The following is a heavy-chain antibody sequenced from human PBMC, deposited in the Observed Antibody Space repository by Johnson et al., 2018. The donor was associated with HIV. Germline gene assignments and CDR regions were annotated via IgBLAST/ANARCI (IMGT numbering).Heavy chain of an antibody. V-gene: IGHV3-66*02. CDR2: MYADDRT. CDR3: AKDSPSGGYYKKAFDV. CDR1: TFSVSAYY. Sequence: VQLVESGGDLVQPGGSLRLSCAASTFSVSAYYMTWVRQAPGKGLEWVAVMYADDRTYYADSVKGRFTVSRDSSKNTVHLQMNTLRPEDTAVYYCAKDSPSGGYYKKAFDVWGQGTKVTVSS. J-gene: IGHJ3*01. D-gene: IGHD1-26*01.